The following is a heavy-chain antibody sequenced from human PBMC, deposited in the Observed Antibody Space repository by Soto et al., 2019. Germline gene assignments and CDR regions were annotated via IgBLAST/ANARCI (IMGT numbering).Heavy chain of an antibody. CDR2: IWYDGSNK. CDR1: GFTFSSYG. J-gene: IGHJ4*02. V-gene: IGHV3-33*01. D-gene: IGHD2-21*01. Sequence: QVQLVESGGGVVQPGRSLRLSCAASGFTFSSYGMHWVRQAPGKGLEWAAVIWYDGSNKYYADSVKGRFTISRDNSKNTLYLQMNSLRAEDTAVYYCARGLFGLDYWGQGTLVTVSS. CDR3: ARGLFGLDY.